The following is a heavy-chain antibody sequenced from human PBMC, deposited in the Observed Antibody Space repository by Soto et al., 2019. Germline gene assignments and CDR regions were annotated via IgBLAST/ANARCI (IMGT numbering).Heavy chain of an antibody. V-gene: IGHV3-30*18. J-gene: IGHJ4*02. CDR3: AKEEHYYGSGVFDY. D-gene: IGHD3-10*01. CDR1: GFTFSSYG. CDR2: ISYDGSNK. Sequence: QVQLVESGGGVVQPGRSLRLSCAASGFTFSSYGMHWVRQAPGKGLEWVAVISYDGSNKYYADSVKGRFTISRDNSKNTLYLQVNSLRAEDTAVYYCAKEEHYYGSGVFDYWGQGTLVTVSS.